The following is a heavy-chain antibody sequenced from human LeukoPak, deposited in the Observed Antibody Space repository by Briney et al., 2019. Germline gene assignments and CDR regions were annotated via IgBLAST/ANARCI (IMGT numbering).Heavy chain of an antibody. D-gene: IGHD4-23*01. V-gene: IGHV3-7*01. CDR3: ATDRKVGTWDPRFNY. J-gene: IGHJ4*02. Sequence: SGGSLRLSCSASGFTFSDYWMMWVRQAPGKELEWVGNIRQDDSEKNYVDSVKGRFTISRDNAKSSLYLQMNSLRAEDTAIYYCATDRKVGTWDPRFNYWGQGTLVTVSS. CDR1: GFTFSDYW. CDR2: IRQDDSEK.